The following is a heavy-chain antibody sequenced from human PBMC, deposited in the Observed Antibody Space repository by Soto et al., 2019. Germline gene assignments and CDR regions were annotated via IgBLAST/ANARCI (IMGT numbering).Heavy chain of an antibody. CDR1: GYTFTSYD. CDR2: MNPNSGGT. Sequence: VKVSCKASGYTFTSYDINWVRQATGQGLEWMGWMNPNSGGTNYAQKFQGRVTMTRDTSISTAYMELSRLRSDDTAVYYCARGSSGSTTYYYYGMDVWGQGTTVTVSS. CDR3: ARGSSGSTTYYYYGMDV. D-gene: IGHD1-26*01. V-gene: IGHV1-2*02. J-gene: IGHJ6*02.